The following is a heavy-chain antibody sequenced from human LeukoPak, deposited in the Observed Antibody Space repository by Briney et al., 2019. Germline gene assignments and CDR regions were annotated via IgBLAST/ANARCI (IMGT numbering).Heavy chain of an antibody. J-gene: IGHJ4*02. V-gene: IGHV4-59*01. Sequence: SETLSLTCTVSGGSISSYYWSWIRQPPGKGLEWIGYIYDSRNTDYNPSLKSRVTISIDTSKNQFSLRLTSVTAADTAVYYCASLRESSSWYYFDYRGQGTLVTVSS. CDR2: IYDSRNT. D-gene: IGHD6-13*01. CDR3: ASLRESSSWYYFDY. CDR1: GGSISSYY.